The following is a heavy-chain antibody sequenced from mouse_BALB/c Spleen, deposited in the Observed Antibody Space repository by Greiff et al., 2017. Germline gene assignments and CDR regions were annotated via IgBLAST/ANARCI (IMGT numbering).Heavy chain of an antibody. Sequence: VQLQQPGAELVKPGASVKLSCKASGYTFTSYWMHWVKQRPGQGLEWIGEINPSNGRTNYNEKFKSKATLTVDKSSSTAYMQLSSLTSEDSAVYYCASGVRRGYAMDYWGQGTSVTVSS. D-gene: IGHD2-14*01. V-gene: IGHV1S81*02. CDR1: GYTFTSYW. CDR3: ASGVRRGYAMDY. J-gene: IGHJ4*01. CDR2: INPSNGRT.